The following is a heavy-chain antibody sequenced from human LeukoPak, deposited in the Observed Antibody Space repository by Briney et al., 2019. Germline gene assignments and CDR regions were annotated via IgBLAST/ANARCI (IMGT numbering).Heavy chain of an antibody. CDR1: GYTFTSYG. CDR3: ARAGVPAAMDYYYFMDV. CDR2: ICTYNGNP. D-gene: IGHD2-2*01. V-gene: IGHV1-18*01. J-gene: IGHJ6*03. Sequence: APSLKLSCKASGYTFTSYGISWVRQAPGQGLEWVGWICTYNGNPTYAQKPQGRVTMTTDTSTSTAYMELRRLRSDDTAGYYCARAGVPAAMDYYYFMDVWGKGTTVTVSS.